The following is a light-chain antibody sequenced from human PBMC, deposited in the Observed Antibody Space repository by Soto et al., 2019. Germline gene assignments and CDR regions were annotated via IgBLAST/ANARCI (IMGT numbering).Light chain of an antibody. CDR3: QQRSNWPPT. V-gene: IGKV3-11*01. CDR1: QSVSSY. J-gene: IGKJ5*01. Sequence: EIVLTQSPATLSLSPGERATLSCRASQSVSSYLAWYQQKPGQAPRLLIYDASNRATGIPARFSGSGSGTEFTLPISSLEPEDYAVYYCQQRSNWPPTFGQGTRLEIK. CDR2: DAS.